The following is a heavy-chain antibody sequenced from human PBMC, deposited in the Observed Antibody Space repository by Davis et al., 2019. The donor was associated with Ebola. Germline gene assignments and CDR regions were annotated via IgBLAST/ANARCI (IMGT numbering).Heavy chain of an antibody. V-gene: IGHV4-59*01. CDR1: AGSISNYY. D-gene: IGHD3-3*01. CDR2: VYYTGNT. CDR3: ARSLGGAFGVPYFDL. Sequence: MPSETLSLTCSVSAGSISNYYWNWIRHSPGKGLEWIGYVYYTGNTKYSPSLKTRVTISLDTSKNQFSLKLTSVTPADTAVYYCARSLGGAFGVPYFDLWGQGTLVPVSS. J-gene: IGHJ4*02.